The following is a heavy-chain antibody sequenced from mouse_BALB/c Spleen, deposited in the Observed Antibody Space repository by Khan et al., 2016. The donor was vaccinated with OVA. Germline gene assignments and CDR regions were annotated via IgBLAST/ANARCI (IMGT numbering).Heavy chain of an antibody. Sequence: EVELVESGGGLVKPGGSLKLSCTASGFTFSSYAVSWIRQTPEKRLEWVASINSGGSTYYPDSVKGRFTISRDDDRTTMYLQMSSLSAGDTAMYYCTRLVDYWGQGTSVTVSS. J-gene: IGHJ4*01. CDR2: INSGGST. CDR1: GFTFSSYA. CDR3: TRLVDY. V-gene: IGHV5-6-5*01.